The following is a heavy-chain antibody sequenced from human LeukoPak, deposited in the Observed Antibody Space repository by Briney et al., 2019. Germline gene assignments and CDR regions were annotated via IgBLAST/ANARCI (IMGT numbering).Heavy chain of an antibody. CDR3: ARDGYYYGSGSVSENYYYYGMDV. V-gene: IGHV3-30-3*01. J-gene: IGHJ6*02. Sequence: GGSLRLSCAASGFTFSSYAMHWVRQAPGKGLEWVAVISYDGSNKYYADSVKGRFTISRDNSKNTLYLQMNSLRAEDTAVYYCARDGYYYGSGSVSENYYYYGMDVWGQGTTVTVSS. CDR2: ISYDGSNK. D-gene: IGHD3-10*01. CDR1: GFTFSSYA.